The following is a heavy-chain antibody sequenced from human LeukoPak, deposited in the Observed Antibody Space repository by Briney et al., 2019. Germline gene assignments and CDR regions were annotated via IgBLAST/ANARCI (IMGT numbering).Heavy chain of an antibody. J-gene: IGHJ4*02. V-gene: IGHV4-34*01. D-gene: IGHD2-2*01. Sequence: PSETLSLTCALYVGSFSGYYWSWIRQPPGKGLEWIGEIKHSGSTNYNPSLKSRVTIPVDTSKNQFSLKLSSVTAADTAAYYCARDGIVVVPAAQGYYFDYWGQGTLVTVSS. CDR3: ARDGIVVVPAAQGYYFDY. CDR2: IKHSGST. CDR1: VGSFSGYY.